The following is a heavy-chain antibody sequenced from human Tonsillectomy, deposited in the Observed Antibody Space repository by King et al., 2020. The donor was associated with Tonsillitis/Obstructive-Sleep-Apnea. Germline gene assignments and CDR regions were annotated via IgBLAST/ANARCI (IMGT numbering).Heavy chain of an antibody. D-gene: IGHD3-22*01. CDR1: GFTFSHYA. CDR2: IWYDGNNQ. V-gene: IGHV3-33*01. Sequence: HVQLVESGGGVVQPGRSLRLSCAASGFTFSHYAMHWVRQAPGKGLEWVAIIWYDGNNQYYADSVKGRFTISRDNSKNTLYLQINSLRAEDTAVYYCARDGGRNYYESSGYYYYFGMDIWGKGTTVTVSS. J-gene: IGHJ6*04. CDR3: ARDGGRNYYESSGYYYYFGMDI.